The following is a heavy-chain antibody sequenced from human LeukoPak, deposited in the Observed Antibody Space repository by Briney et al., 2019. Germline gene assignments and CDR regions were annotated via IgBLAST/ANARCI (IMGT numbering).Heavy chain of an antibody. CDR1: GFTFSSYG. J-gene: IGHJ4*02. V-gene: IGHV3-33*01. D-gene: IGHD2-21*02. CDR2: IWYDGSNK. CDR3: ARDQDIVVVTAPFDY. Sequence: PGGSLRLFCAASGFTFSSYGMHWGRQAPGKGLEWVAVIWYDGSNKYYADSVKGRFTISRDNSKNTLYLQMNSLRAEDTAVYYCARDQDIVVVTAPFDYWGQGTLVTVSS.